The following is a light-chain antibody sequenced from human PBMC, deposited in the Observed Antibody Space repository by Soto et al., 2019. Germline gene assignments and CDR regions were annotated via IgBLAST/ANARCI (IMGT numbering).Light chain of an antibody. Sequence: QPASVSGSPGQSITISCTGTSSDVGGYNYVSWYQQHPGKAPKLMIYYVSHRPSGVSNRFSGSKSGNTASLTISGLQAEDEADYYCSSYTSINSYVFGTGTKVTVL. J-gene: IGLJ1*01. CDR1: SSDVGGYNY. V-gene: IGLV2-14*03. CDR2: YVS. CDR3: SSYTSINSYV.